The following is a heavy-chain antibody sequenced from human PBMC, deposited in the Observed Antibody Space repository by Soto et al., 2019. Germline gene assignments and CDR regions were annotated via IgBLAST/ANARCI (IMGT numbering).Heavy chain of an antibody. J-gene: IGHJ6*02. CDR3: TTQTGGYSYGGYYYYGMDV. V-gene: IGHV3-15*07. CDR2: LKSKTDGGTT. CDR1: GFTFSNAW. Sequence: GGSLRLSCAASGFTFSNAWMNWVRQAPGKGLEWVGRLKSKTDGGTTDYAAPVKGRFTISRDDSKNTLYLQMDSLKTEDTAVYFCTTQTGGYSYGGYYYYGMDVWGQGTTVTVSS. D-gene: IGHD5-18*01.